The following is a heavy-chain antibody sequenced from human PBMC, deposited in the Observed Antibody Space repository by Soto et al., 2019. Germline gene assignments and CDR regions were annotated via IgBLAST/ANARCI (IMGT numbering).Heavy chain of an antibody. J-gene: IGHJ4*02. Sequence: SETLSLTCTVFGGSFSGYYWNWIRQPPGKGLEWIGEISHSGSTNYNPSLKSRVTISVDTSKNQFSLKLSSVTAADTAVYFCARGERDYFGSGTYYPSRWGQGTQVTVS. CDR1: GGSFSGYY. CDR2: ISHSGST. D-gene: IGHD3-10*01. CDR3: ARGERDYFGSGTYYPSR. V-gene: IGHV4-34*01.